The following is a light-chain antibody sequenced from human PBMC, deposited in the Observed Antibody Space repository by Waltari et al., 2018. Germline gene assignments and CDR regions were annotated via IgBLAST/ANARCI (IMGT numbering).Light chain of an antibody. V-gene: IGLV1-40*01. CDR1: TSNIGAAND. CDR2: GNR. CDR3: QSFDNSLYAVV. Sequence: QSVLTQPPSVSGAPGQRVTISCTGSTSNIGAANDVNWYQQVPGAAPRLLIHGNRHRPSGVSDRFAASKSYTSTFLAISGLQAEDEADYYCQSFDNSLYAVVFGGGTKLTVL. J-gene: IGLJ2*01.